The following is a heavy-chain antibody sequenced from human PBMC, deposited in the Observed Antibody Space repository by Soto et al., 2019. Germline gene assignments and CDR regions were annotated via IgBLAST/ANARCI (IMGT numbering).Heavy chain of an antibody. V-gene: IGHV1-18*01. CDR2: ISAHNGNT. J-gene: IGHJ4*02. CDR3: ARVRYGDY. CDR1: GYTFTSYG. Sequence: QVHLVQSGAEVKKPGASVKVSCKASGYTFTSYGITWVRQAPGQGLEWMGWISAHNGNTDYAQKLQGRVIVTRDTSTSTAYMELRSLISDDTAVYYCARVRYGDYCGQGALVTVSS. D-gene: IGHD1-1*01.